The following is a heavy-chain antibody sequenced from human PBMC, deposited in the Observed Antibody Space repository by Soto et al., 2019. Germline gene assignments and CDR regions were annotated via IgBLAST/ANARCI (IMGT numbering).Heavy chain of an antibody. V-gene: IGHV4-59*01. Sequence: SETLSLTCTVSGGSISSYFWSWIRQPPGRGLEWIGHIHYSGSTNYNPSLKSRVTISVDTSKNQFSLKLSSVTAADTAVYYCARTLYSYGPRFDYWGQGTLVT. J-gene: IGHJ4*02. CDR2: IHYSGST. CDR1: GGSISSYF. D-gene: IGHD5-18*01. CDR3: ARTLYSYGPRFDY.